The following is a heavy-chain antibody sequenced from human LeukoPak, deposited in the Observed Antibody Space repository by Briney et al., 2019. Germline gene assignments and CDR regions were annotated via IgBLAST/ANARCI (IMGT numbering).Heavy chain of an antibody. D-gene: IGHD3-16*01. Sequence: GSLRLSCAASGFTFSSWAMHWVRQAPGKGLEWVTTISYDGSNTYYADSVKGRFTISRDNPKNTVYLQMNSLRSEDTAVYYCARGTGRGGYNFENWGQGTLVTVSS. V-gene: IGHV3-30-3*01. CDR2: ISYDGSNT. CDR3: ARGTGRGGYNFEN. CDR1: GFTFSSWA. J-gene: IGHJ4*01.